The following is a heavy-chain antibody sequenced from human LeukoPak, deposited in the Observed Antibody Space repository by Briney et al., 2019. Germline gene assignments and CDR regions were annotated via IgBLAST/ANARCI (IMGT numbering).Heavy chain of an antibody. D-gene: IGHD3-22*01. J-gene: IGHJ2*01. CDR1: GASITSYY. Sequence: SETLSLTCAVSGASITSYYWTWIRQPAGKGLEWIGRIYTSGSTNYNPSLKSRVTMSVDTSKNQFSLKLSSVTAADTAVYYCARDQTTMIVFPGYFDLWGRGTLVTVSS. CDR3: ARDQTTMIVFPGYFDL. V-gene: IGHV4-4*07. CDR2: IYTSGST.